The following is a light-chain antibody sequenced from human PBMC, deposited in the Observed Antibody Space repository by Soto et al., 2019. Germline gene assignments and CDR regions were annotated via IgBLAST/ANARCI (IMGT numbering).Light chain of an antibody. J-gene: IGKJ1*01. V-gene: IGKV3-11*01. CDR3: QQRSNWPWT. CDR2: DAS. Sequence: EIVLTQSPATLSLSPGERATLSCRASPSVSSYLAWYQQKPGQAPRLLIYDASNRATGIPARFSGSGSGTDFTLTISSLEPGDFAVYYCQQRSNWPWTFDQGTKVEIK. CDR1: PSVSSY.